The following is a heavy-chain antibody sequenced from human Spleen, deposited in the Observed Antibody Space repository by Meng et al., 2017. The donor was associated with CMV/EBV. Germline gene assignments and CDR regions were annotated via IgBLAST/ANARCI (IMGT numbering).Heavy chain of an antibody. J-gene: IGHJ4*02. D-gene: IGHD6-19*01. V-gene: IGHV1-46*01. CDR2: INPSGGST. CDR3: ARLWYTSGWFGFGY. CDR1: GYTLTSYY. Sequence: SGYTLTSYYMHWVRQTPGQGLEWMGIINPSGGSTSYAQNFQGRVTMTRDTSTSTVYMELSSLRSEDTAIYYCARLWYTSGWFGFGYWGQGTLVTVSS.